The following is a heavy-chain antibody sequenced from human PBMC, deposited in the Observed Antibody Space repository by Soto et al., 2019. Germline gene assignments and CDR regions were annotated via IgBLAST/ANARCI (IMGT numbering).Heavy chain of an antibody. CDR2: INPSGGST. J-gene: IGHJ6*02. CDR1: GYTFTSYY. CDR3: ATPNYYDSSGYYSYYYYGMDV. Sequence: ASVKVSCKASGYTFTSYYMHCVRQAPGQVLEWMGIINPSGGSTSYAQKFQGRVTMTRDTSTSTVYMELSSLRSEDTAVYYCATPNYYDSSGYYSYYYYGMDVWGQGTTVTVSS. D-gene: IGHD3-22*01. V-gene: IGHV1-46*01.